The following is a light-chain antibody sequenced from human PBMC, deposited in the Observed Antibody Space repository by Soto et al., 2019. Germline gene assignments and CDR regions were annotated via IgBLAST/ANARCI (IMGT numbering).Light chain of an antibody. CDR3: QQYGDSPWT. CDR2: GAS. Sequence: EIVLTQSPGTLSLSPGERAALSCRASQGLNSAYLAWYQQKPGQAPRLLIYGASSRDSGIQDRFSGSGSGTDFTLTSSRLEPEDFAVYCCQQYGDSPWTFGQGTKVEIK. CDR1: QGLNSAY. J-gene: IGKJ1*01. V-gene: IGKV3-20*01.